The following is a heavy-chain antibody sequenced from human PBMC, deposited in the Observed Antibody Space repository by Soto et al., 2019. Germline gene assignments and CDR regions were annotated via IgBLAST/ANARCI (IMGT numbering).Heavy chain of an antibody. CDR2: IYYSGST. Sequence: PSETLSLTCTVSGGTISISSYYWSLIRQHPXKXPEWIGYIYYSGSTYYKPSIKRRVNTSADTSKNQFSLKLSSVNAADPAVYYCAREIGFGELLGYYYGMDVWGQGTTVTVSS. V-gene: IGHV4-31*03. D-gene: IGHD3-10*01. J-gene: IGHJ6*02. CDR1: GGTISISSYY. CDR3: AREIGFGELLGYYYGMDV.